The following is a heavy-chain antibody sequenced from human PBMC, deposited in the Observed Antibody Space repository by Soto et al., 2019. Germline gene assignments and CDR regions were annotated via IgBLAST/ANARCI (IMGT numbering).Heavy chain of an antibody. CDR2: IYYSGSS. CDR1: GGSISSYY. CDR3: ARHPVGATHVDD. Sequence: PSDTLSLTCTVSGGSISSYYWSWIRQPPGKGLEWIGYIYYSGSSNYNPSPKSRVTISVDTSKNQFSLRLNSVTAADTALYYGARHPVGATHVDDGGQGALVT. J-gene: IGHJ4*02. D-gene: IGHD2-15*01. V-gene: IGHV4-59*01.